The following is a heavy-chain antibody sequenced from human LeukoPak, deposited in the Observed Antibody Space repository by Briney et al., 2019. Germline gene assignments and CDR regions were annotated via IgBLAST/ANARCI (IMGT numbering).Heavy chain of an antibody. CDR3: ARGTGTESLSSWFDP. Sequence: GASVKVSCKASGYTFTSYYVHWVRQATGQGLEWMGKISPSGGSTTYAQKFQGRVTLTRDMSTSTVYMELSSLRSEDTAVYYCARGTGTESLSSWFDPWGQGTLVTISS. D-gene: IGHD1-7*01. CDR2: ISPSGGST. CDR1: GYTFTSYY. J-gene: IGHJ5*02. V-gene: IGHV1-46*01.